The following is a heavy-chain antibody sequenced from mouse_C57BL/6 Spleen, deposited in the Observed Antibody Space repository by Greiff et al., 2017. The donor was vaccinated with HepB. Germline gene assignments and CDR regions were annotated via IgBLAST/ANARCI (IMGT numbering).Heavy chain of an antibody. CDR2: ISSGSSTI. V-gene: IGHV5-17*01. CDR1: GFTFSDYG. CDR3: ARPGNFMYFDV. D-gene: IGHD2-1*01. Sequence: DVQLVESGGGLVKPGGSLKLSCAASGFTFSDYGMHWVRQAPEKGLEWVAYISSGSSTIYYADTVKGRFTISRDNAKNTLFLQMTSLRSEDTAMYYCARPGNFMYFDVWGTGTTVTVSS. J-gene: IGHJ1*03.